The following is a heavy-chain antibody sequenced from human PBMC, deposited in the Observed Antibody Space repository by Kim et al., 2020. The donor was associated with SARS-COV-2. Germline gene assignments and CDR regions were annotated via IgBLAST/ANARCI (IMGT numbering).Heavy chain of an antibody. V-gene: IGHV4-59*01. D-gene: IGHD3-10*01. J-gene: IGHJ6*02. CDR1: GGSISSYY. CDR2: IYYSGST. CDR3: AREEGEITMVRGVISYGMDV. Sequence: SETLSLTCTVSGGSISSYYWSWIWQPPGKGLEWIGYIYYSGSTNYNPSLKSRVTISVDTSKNQFSLKLSSVTAADTAVYYCAREEGEITMVRGVISYGMDVWGQGTTVTVSS.